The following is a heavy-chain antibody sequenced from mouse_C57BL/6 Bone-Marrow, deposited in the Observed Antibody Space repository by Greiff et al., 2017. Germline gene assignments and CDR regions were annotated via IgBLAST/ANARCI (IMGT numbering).Heavy chain of an antibody. Sequence: VQLQQSGAELVQPGASVKISCTASGYAFSSYWMNWVKQTPGKSLEWIGQIYPGDGDTNYNEKFKGKATLTADKSSSTAYMQLSSLTSDDSAVYFCARGAYWGQGTLVTVSA. CDR1: GYAFSSYW. CDR2: IYPGDGDT. J-gene: IGHJ3*01. V-gene: IGHV1-80*01. CDR3: ARGAY.